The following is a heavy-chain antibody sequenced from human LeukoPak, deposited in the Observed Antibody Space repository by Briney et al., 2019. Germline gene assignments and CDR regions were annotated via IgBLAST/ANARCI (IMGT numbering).Heavy chain of an antibody. CDR2: ISGSGGST. CDR3: AKVRRYYDSARY. J-gene: IGHJ4*02. Sequence: GGSLRLSCAASGFTFSSYAMSWVRQAPGKGLEWVSGISGSGGSTYYADSVKGRFTISRDNSKNTLYLQMNSLRAEDTAVYYCAKVRRYYDSARYWGQGTLVTVSS. V-gene: IGHV3-23*01. D-gene: IGHD3-22*01. CDR1: GFTFSSYA.